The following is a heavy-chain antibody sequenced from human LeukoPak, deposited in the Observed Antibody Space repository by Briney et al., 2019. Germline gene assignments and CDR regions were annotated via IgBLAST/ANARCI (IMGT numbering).Heavy chain of an antibody. D-gene: IGHD4-17*01. J-gene: IGHJ4*02. CDR3: ARLTTETHAFDY. Sequence: SETLSLTCTVSGGSISSYYWSWIRQPPGKGLEWIGYIYYSGSTNYNPSLKSRVTISVDTSKNQFSLKLSSVTAADTAVYYCARLTTETHAFDYWGQGTLVTVSS. CDR2: IYYSGST. V-gene: IGHV4-59*08. CDR1: GGSISSYY.